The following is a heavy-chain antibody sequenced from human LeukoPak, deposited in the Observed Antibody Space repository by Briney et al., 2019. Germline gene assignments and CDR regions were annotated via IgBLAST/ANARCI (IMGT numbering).Heavy chain of an antibody. CDR1: GFTFSSYG. Sequence: PGGSLRLSCAASGFTFSSYGMHWVRQAPGKGLEWVAVISYDGSNKYYADSVKGRFTISRDSSKNTLYLQMNSLRAEDTAVYYCARQLGSSWYGAFDIWGQGTMVTVSS. CDR3: ARQLGSSWYGAFDI. J-gene: IGHJ3*02. CDR2: ISYDGSNK. D-gene: IGHD6-13*01. V-gene: IGHV3-30*03.